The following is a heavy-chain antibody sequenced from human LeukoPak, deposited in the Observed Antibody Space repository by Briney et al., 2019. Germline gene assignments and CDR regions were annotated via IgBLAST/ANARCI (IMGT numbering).Heavy chain of an antibody. D-gene: IGHD2-2*02. J-gene: IGHJ6*02. Sequence: GASVKVSCKASGYTFTSYGISWVRQAPGQGLEWMGWISAYNGNTNYAQKLQGRVTMTTDTSTSTAYMELRSPRSDDTAVYYCARDECSSTSCYMEYYYYGMDVWGQGTTVTVSS. CDR3: ARDECSSTSCYMEYYYYGMDV. CDR1: GYTFTSYG. CDR2: ISAYNGNT. V-gene: IGHV1-18*01.